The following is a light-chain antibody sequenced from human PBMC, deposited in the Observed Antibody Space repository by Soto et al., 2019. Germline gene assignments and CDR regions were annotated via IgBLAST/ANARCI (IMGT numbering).Light chain of an antibody. J-gene: IGKJ3*01. CDR3: QQYNSYSHFT. CDR2: GAS. CDR1: RSVSSSY. V-gene: IGKV3-20*01. Sequence: EIVLTQSPGTLSLSPGERATLSCRASRSVSSSYLAWYQQKPGQAPRLLIYGASSRATGIPDRFSGSGSGTDFTLTISRLEPEDFATYYCQQYNSYSHFTFGPGTKVDIK.